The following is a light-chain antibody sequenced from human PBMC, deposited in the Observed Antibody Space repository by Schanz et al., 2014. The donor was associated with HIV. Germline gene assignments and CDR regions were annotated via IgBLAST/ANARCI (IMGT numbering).Light chain of an antibody. CDR1: QSVGTF. Sequence: ETVLTQSPGSLSLSPGERATLSCRASQSVGTFLAWLQQKPGQAPRLLIYDASNRATGVPARFSATGSGTDFTLTIDSLEPEDFAVYYCQQRSDWPPEVTFGQGTRLEIK. J-gene: IGKJ5*01. CDR3: QQRSDWPPEVT. V-gene: IGKV3-11*01. CDR2: DAS.